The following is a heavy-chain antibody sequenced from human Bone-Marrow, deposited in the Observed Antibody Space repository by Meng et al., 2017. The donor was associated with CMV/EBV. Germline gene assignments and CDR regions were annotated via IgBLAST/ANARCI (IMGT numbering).Heavy chain of an antibody. Sequence: CKASGYAFSGYYLRWVRQAPGQGLEWIGWINPNSGDTNHAQKFQGRVTVTRDTTVSTAYMELSRLASDDTAVYYCARVGTIRNFDYWGQGTLVTVSS. CDR3: ARVGTIRNFDY. CDR2: INPNSGDT. D-gene: IGHD3-10*01. V-gene: IGHV1-2*02. J-gene: IGHJ4*02. CDR1: GYAFSGYY.